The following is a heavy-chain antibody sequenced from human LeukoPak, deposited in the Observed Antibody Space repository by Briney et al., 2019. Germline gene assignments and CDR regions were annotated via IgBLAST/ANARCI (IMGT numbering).Heavy chain of an antibody. Sequence: PGGSLRLSCAASGLTLSSYGMRWVRQAPGKGLEWVAVISYDGSNKYYADSVKGRFTISRDNSKNTLYLQMNSLRAEDTAVYYCAKDLWFGELPYYYYGMDVWGQGTTVTVSS. CDR2: ISYDGSNK. D-gene: IGHD3-10*01. J-gene: IGHJ6*02. CDR1: GLTLSSYG. V-gene: IGHV3-30*18. CDR3: AKDLWFGELPYYYYGMDV.